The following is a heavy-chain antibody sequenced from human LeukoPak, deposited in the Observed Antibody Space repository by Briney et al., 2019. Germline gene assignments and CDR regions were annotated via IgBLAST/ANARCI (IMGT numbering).Heavy chain of an antibody. V-gene: IGHV3-66*01. D-gene: IGHD5-12*01. CDR3: AREHVEMATIFGY. Sequence: GGSLRLSCAASGFTFSSYAMSWVRQAPGKGLEWVSVIYSGGSTYYADSVKGRFTISRDNSKNTLYLQMNSLRAEDTAVYYCAREHVEMATIFGYWGQGTLVTVSS. CDR1: GFTFSSYA. CDR2: IYSGGST. J-gene: IGHJ4*02.